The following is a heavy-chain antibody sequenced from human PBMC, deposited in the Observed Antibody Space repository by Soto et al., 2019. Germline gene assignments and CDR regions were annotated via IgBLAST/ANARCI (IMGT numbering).Heavy chain of an antibody. Sequence: SETLSLTCVVSGYSISSAYYWGWIRQPPGKGLEWIGSVYHSGSTYYNPSLKTRVTISVDTSKNHFSLKLRSVTAADSAVYYCAGWGTPTPPFPIQGGQGTLLTVSS. V-gene: IGHV4-38-2*01. J-gene: IGHJ4*02. CDR2: VYHSGST. CDR1: GYSISSAYY. D-gene: IGHD1-1*01. CDR3: AGWGTPTPPFPIQ.